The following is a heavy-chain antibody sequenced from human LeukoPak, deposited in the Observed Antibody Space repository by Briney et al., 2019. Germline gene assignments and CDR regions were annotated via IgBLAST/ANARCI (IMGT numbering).Heavy chain of an antibody. Sequence: GGSLRLSCAASGFTFRNYAMSWVRQAPGKGLEWVSTISGSGATTYYADSVKGRFTISRDKSKNTLYLQMNSLRAEDTAVYYCAKGDKMATVYYFDYWGQGTLVTVSS. CDR3: AKGDKMATVYYFDY. CDR2: ISGSGATT. V-gene: IGHV3-23*01. CDR1: GFTFRNYA. J-gene: IGHJ4*02. D-gene: IGHD5-24*01.